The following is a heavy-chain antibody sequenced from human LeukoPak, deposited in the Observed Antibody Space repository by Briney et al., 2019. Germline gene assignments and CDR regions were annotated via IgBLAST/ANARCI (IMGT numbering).Heavy chain of an antibody. V-gene: IGHV3-23*01. D-gene: IGHD3-10*01. J-gene: IGHJ4*02. CDR1: GFTFSSYA. Sequence: GGSLRLSCAASGFTFSSYAMSWVRQAPGKGPEWVSAISGSGGSTYYADSVKGRFTISRDNSKNTLYLQMNSLRAEDTAVYYCAKGIGGYGSGTEIDYWGQGTLVTVSS. CDR3: AKGIGGYGSGTEIDY. CDR2: ISGSGGST.